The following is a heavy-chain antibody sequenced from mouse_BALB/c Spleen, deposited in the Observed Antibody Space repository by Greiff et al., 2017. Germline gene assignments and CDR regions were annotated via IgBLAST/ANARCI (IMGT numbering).Heavy chain of an antibody. J-gene: IGHJ3*01. Sequence: EVKLMESGGDLVKPGGSLKLSCAASGFTFSSYGMSWVRQTPDKRLEWVATISSGGSYTYYPDSVKGRFTISRDNAKNTLYLQMSSLKSEDTAMYYCGRHEEVYDYDRAWRFAYWGQGTLVTVSA. CDR1: GFTFSSYG. D-gene: IGHD2-4*01. CDR3: GRHEEVYDYDRAWRFAY. V-gene: IGHV5-6*01. CDR2: ISSGGSYT.